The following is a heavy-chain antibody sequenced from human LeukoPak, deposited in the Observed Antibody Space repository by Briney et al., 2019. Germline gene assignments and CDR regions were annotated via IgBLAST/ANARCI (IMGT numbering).Heavy chain of an antibody. Sequence: GRSLRLSCAASGFTFSTYGIHWVRQAPGKGLEWVAVISYDGSYKYYVDSVKGRFTISRDNSKNTLYLQMNSLRAEDTAVYYCAKAGYSGYDSGTEPEAPDYWGQGTLVTVSS. CDR1: GFTFSTYG. V-gene: IGHV3-30*18. CDR3: AKAGYSGYDSGTEPEAPDY. D-gene: IGHD5-12*01. CDR2: ISYDGSYK. J-gene: IGHJ4*02.